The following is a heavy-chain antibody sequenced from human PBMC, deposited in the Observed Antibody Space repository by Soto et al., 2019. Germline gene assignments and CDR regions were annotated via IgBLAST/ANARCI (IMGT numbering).Heavy chain of an antibody. V-gene: IGHV1-69*12. CDR1: GGTFSIYA. CDR3: ARDLGSGYDPGDY. Sequence: QVQLVQSGAEVKKPGSSVKVSCKASGGTFSIYAVSWVRQAPGQGLEWMGGIIPIIGTRNYAQRFQGRITITGDESTSTAYMELSSLKSEDTAVYCCARDLGSGYDPGDYWGQGTLVTVSS. J-gene: IGHJ4*02. D-gene: IGHD5-12*01. CDR2: IIPIIGTR.